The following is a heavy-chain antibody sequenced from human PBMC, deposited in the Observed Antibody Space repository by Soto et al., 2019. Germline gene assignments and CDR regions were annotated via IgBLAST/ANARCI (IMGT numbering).Heavy chain of an antibody. CDR2: IYYSGST. Sequence: ASDTLSLTCTVSGVSISSSSYYWGLIRQPPGKGLEWIGSIYYSGSTYYNPSLKSRVTISVDTSKNQFSLKLSSVTAADTAVYYCARVPDYWGQGTLVTVSS. CDR1: GVSISSSSYY. V-gene: IGHV4-39*07. CDR3: ARVPDY. J-gene: IGHJ4*02.